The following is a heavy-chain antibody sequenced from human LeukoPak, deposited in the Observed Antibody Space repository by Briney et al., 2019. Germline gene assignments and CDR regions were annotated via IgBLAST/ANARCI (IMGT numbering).Heavy chain of an antibody. V-gene: IGHV4-61*02. Sequence: SETLSLTCTVSGGSISSGSYYWSWIRQPAGKGLEWIGRIYTSGSTNYNPSLKSRVTIPVDTSKNQFSLKLSSVTAADTAMYYCAREPRVRYGSGSSNWFDPWGQGTLVTVSS. CDR3: AREPRVRYGSGSSNWFDP. CDR1: GGSISSGSYY. CDR2: IYTSGST. J-gene: IGHJ5*02. D-gene: IGHD3-10*01.